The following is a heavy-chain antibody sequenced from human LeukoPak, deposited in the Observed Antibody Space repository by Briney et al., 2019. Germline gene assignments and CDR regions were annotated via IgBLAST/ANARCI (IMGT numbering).Heavy chain of an antibody. V-gene: IGHV3-21*01. CDR1: GFTFSSYS. J-gene: IGHJ4*02. Sequence: GGSPRLSCAASGFTFSSYSMNWVRQAPGKGLEWVSSISSSSSYIYYADSVKGRFTISRDNAKNSLYLQMNSLRAEDTAVYYCARVNPLWKNYDYWGQGTLVTVSS. CDR3: ARVNPLWKNYDY. CDR2: ISSSSSYI. D-gene: IGHD5-18*01.